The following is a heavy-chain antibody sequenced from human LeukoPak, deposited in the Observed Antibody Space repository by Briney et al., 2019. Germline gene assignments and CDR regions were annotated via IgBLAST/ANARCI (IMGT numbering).Heavy chain of an antibody. D-gene: IGHD2-15*01. Sequence: SETLSLTCTVSGGSISSSSYYWGWIRQPPGKGLEWIGSIYYSGSTNYNPSLKSRVTISVDKSKNQFSLKLSSVTAADTAVYYCAREIQGGGSCYVDYWGQGTLVTVSS. CDR1: GGSISSSSYY. CDR3: AREIQGGGSCYVDY. J-gene: IGHJ4*02. V-gene: IGHV4-39*07. CDR2: IYYSGST.